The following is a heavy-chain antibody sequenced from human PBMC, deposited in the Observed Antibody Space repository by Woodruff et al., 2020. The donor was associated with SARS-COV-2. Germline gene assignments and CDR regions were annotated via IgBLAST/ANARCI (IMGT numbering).Heavy chain of an antibody. CDR3: ARGGGYYNPFDY. V-gene: IGHV3-30-3*01. Sequence: WVRQAPGKGLEWVAVISYDGSNKYYADSVKGRFTISRDNSKNTLYLQMNSLRAEDTAVYYCARGGGYYNPFDYWGQGTLVT. J-gene: IGHJ4*02. CDR2: ISYDGSNK. D-gene: IGHD3-22*01.